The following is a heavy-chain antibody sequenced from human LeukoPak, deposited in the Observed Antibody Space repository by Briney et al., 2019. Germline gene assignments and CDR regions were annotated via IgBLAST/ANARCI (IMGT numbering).Heavy chain of an antibody. Sequence: PSETLSLTCAVYGGSFRGYYWSWIRQPPGKGLEWIGEINHSGSTNYNPSLKSRVTISADTSKNQFSLKLSSVTAADTAVYYCARLEYSSAHFDYWGQGTLVTVSS. CDR1: GGSFRGYY. V-gene: IGHV4-34*01. CDR3: ARLEYSSAHFDY. D-gene: IGHD6-6*01. J-gene: IGHJ4*02. CDR2: INHSGST.